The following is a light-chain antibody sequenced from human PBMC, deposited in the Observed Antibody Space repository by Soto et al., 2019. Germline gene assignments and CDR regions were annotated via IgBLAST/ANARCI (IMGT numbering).Light chain of an antibody. CDR1: QSLHSNF. CDR3: HQSGISPLT. V-gene: IGKV3-20*01. Sequence: EIVLTQFPGTLSLSPGERATLSCRASQSLHSNFFVWYQQKPCQPPRLLISSASRMSTGIPDRFSGSGSGTDFTLTISRLHPEDFAVYYCHQSGISPLTFGHGTRVDVK. J-gene: IGKJ3*01. CDR2: SAS.